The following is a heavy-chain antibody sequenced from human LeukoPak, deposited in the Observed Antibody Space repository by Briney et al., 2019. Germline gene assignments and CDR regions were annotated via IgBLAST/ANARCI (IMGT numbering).Heavy chain of an antibody. V-gene: IGHV4-30-4*08. D-gene: IGHD6-13*01. CDR3: ARGKAAAGSTFDY. J-gene: IGHJ4*02. CDR1: GGSISSGDYY. CDR2: ISYSGST. Sequence: SQTLSLTCTVSGGSISSGDYYWNWIRQPPGKGLEWIGYISYSGSTYFNPSLRSRVTISVDTSENQFSLKLSSVTAADTAVYYCARGKAAAGSTFDYWGQGTLVTVSS.